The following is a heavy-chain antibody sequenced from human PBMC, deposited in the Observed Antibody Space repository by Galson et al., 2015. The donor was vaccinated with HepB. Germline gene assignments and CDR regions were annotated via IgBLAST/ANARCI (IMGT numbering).Heavy chain of an antibody. V-gene: IGHV1-2*02. Sequence: SVKVSCKASGYTFTGYYMHWVRQAPGQGLEWMGWINPNSGGTNYAQKFQGRVTMTRDTSISTAYMELSRLRSDDTAVYYCARGENIVGATTFDYWGQGTLVTVSS. CDR2: INPNSGGT. J-gene: IGHJ4*02. CDR1: GYTFTGYY. D-gene: IGHD1-26*01. CDR3: ARGENIVGATTFDY.